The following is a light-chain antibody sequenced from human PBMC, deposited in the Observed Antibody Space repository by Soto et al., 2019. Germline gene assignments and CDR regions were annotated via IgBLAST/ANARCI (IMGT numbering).Light chain of an antibody. J-gene: IGKJ3*01. V-gene: IGKV3-20*01. Sequence: EIVLTQSPGTLSLSAGERATLSCRASQRVSSSYLAWYQQQPGQSPRLLIYAASSRATGIPDRFSGSGSGTAFTLTISRLEPEDSAVYYCQQYGSSPFTFGHGTKVDIK. CDR3: QQYGSSPFT. CDR1: QRVSSSY. CDR2: AAS.